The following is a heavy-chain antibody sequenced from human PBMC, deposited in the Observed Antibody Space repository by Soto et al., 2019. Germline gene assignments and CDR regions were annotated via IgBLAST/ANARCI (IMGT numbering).Heavy chain of an antibody. D-gene: IGHD6-19*01. CDR3: ARDAGYASGWPFFDF. CDR2: VYYNGDT. J-gene: IGHJ4*02. Sequence: QVQLQESGPGQVKPSETLSLTCTVSGGSISSYYWSWIRQPPGKGLEWIGYVYYNGDTDYNPSLTSRVTISVDRSKNQFSLELTSVTAADTAVYYCARDAGYASGWPFFDFWGQGALVTVSS. CDR1: GGSISSYY. V-gene: IGHV4-59*01.